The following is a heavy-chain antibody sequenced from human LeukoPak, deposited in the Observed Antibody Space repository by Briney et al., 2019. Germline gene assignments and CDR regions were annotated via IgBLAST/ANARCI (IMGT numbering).Heavy chain of an antibody. CDR2: INSDGSST. D-gene: IGHD1-26*01. CDR3: AKDLRGRHDY. V-gene: IGHV3-74*01. CDR1: GFTLSGNW. J-gene: IGHJ4*02. Sequence: QPGGSLRLSCAASGFTLSGNWMHWVRQAPGKGLVWVSRINSDGSSTSYADSVKGRFTISRDNAKNTLYLQMNSLRADDTAVYYCAKDLRGRHDYWGQGTLITVSA.